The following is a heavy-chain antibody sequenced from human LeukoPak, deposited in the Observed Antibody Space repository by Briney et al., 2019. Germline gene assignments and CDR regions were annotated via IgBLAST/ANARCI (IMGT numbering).Heavy chain of an antibody. J-gene: IGHJ4*02. Sequence: PGGSLRLSCAASGFTFSSYAMSWVRQAPGKGLEWVSAISGSGGSTYYADSVKGRFTISRDNSKNTLYPQMNSLRAEDTAVYYCARDPSHSGYYPYYFDYWGQGILVTVSS. CDR1: GFTFSSYA. CDR2: ISGSGGST. CDR3: ARDPSHSGYYPYYFDY. D-gene: IGHD3-22*01. V-gene: IGHV3-23*01.